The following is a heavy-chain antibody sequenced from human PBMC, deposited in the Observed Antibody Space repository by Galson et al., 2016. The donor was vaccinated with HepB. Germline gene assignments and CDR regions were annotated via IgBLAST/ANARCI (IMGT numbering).Heavy chain of an antibody. Sequence: PALVKPTQTLTLTCTFSGFSLKTSRVGVGWIRQPPGKALEWLALIYWDDDRRYSPSLESRLTITKDISENQVVLTMANMDPVDTATYYCAHATCHGGGCYLGEYFDYWGQGTLVTVSS. V-gene: IGHV2-5*02. CDR3: AHATCHGGGCYLGEYFDY. CDR2: IYWDDDR. CDR1: GFSLKTSRVG. D-gene: IGHD2-15*01. J-gene: IGHJ4*02.